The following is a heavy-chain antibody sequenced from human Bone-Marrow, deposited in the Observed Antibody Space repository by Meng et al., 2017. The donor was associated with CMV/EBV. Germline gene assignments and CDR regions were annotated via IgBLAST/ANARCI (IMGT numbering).Heavy chain of an antibody. Sequence: ASVKVSCKASGYTFSNYDIIWVRQASGQGLEWVGWMNPNRGNTAYAQKFQGRVTMTRNTSISTAYMELSSLRSEDTAVYYCARGGGSTSCYIRRYYDFWSGYYSGGYYYYGMDVWGQGTTVTVSS. J-gene: IGHJ6*02. CDR1: GYTFSNYD. V-gene: IGHV1-8*01. D-gene: IGHD3-3*01. CDR3: ARGGGSTSCYIRRYYDFWSGYYSGGYYYYGMDV. CDR2: MNPNRGNT.